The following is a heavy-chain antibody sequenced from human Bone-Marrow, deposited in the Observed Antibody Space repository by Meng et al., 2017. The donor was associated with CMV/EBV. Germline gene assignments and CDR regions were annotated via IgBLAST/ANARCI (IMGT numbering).Heavy chain of an antibody. Sequence: QGPLVRCGAKLKTPGASVKVSCKASGYTFTGYYMHWVRQAPGQGLEWMGWINPNSGGTNYAQKFQGRVTMTRDTSISTAYMELSRLRSDDTAVYYCARDLDYGDYASDYWGQGTLVTVSS. V-gene: IGHV1-2*02. CDR1: GYTFTGYY. CDR2: INPNSGGT. D-gene: IGHD4-17*01. CDR3: ARDLDYGDYASDY. J-gene: IGHJ4*02.